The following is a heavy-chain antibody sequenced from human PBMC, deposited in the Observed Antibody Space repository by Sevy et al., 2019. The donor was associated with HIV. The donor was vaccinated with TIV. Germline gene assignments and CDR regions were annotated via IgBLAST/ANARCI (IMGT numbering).Heavy chain of an antibody. V-gene: IGHV3-30*18. D-gene: IGHD3-9*01. CDR2: ISFDGNKK. Sequence: GGSLRLSCAASGFTFSSYSMNWVRQAPGRGLEWVSFISFDGNKKYYAEFVKGRFTISKETSKNTLFLEMNSLGAEDTAVYFCAKEESGFYEDKTGYYADGPSVDYWGQGTLVTVSS. CDR1: GFTFSSYS. J-gene: IGHJ4*01. CDR3: AKEESGFYEDKTGYYADGPSVDY.